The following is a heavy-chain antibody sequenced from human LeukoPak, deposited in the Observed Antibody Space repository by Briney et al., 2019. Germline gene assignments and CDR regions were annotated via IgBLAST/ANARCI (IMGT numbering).Heavy chain of an antibody. D-gene: IGHD1-26*01. CDR2: IKSKTDGGTT. J-gene: IGHJ4*02. Sequence: GGSLRLSCAASRFTFSSYEMNWVRQAPGKGLEWVGRIKSKTDGGTTDYAAPVKGRSTISRDDSKNTLYLQMNSLKTEDTAVYYCTTGIVGATTLWGQGTLVTVSS. CDR1: RFTFSSYE. V-gene: IGHV3-15*01. CDR3: TTGIVGATTL.